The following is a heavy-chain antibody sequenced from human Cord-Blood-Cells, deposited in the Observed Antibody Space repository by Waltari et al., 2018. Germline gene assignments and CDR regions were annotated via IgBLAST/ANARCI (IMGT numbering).Heavy chain of an antibody. J-gene: IGHJ3*02. CDR3: ARDPRRANWGAFDI. D-gene: IGHD7-27*01. V-gene: IGHV3-21*01. CDR2: ISSSSSYI. Sequence: EVQLVEPGGGLVKPGGSLRLSCAASGFTFSSYSMNWVRQPPGKGLEWVSSISSSSSYIYYADSVKGRFTISRDNAQNSLYLQMNSLRAEDTAVYYCARDPRRANWGAFDIWGQGTMVTVSS. CDR1: GFTFSSYS.